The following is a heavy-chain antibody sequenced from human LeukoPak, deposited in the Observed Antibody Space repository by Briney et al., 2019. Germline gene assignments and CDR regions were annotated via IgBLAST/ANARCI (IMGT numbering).Heavy chain of an antibody. V-gene: IGHV4-59*01. Sequence: SETLSLTCTVSGGSISSYYWSWIRQPPGKGLEWIGYIYYSGSTNYNPSLKSRVTISVDTSKNQFSLKLSSVTAADTAVYYCARDAPQYYYDSGGYYYPHAFDIWGRGTMVTVSS. J-gene: IGHJ3*02. CDR2: IYYSGST. CDR1: GGSISSYY. D-gene: IGHD3-22*01. CDR3: ARDAPQYYYDSGGYYYPHAFDI.